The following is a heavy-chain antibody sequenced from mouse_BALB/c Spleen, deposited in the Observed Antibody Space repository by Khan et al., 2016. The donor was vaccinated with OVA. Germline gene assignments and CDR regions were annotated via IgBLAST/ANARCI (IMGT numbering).Heavy chain of an antibody. Sequence: VQLQESGPGLVAPSQSLSLTCTVSGFSFTDYAVSWIRRPPGKGLEWLGVLWGGGSKYYNSALKSRLSISKDNSKSQVFLQMNSLQTDDTAKYYCAKDPPYYAMDYWSQGTSVTVSS. CDR3: AKDPPYYAMDY. CDR2: LWGGGSK. CDR1: GFSFTDYA. V-gene: IGHV2-6-5*01. J-gene: IGHJ4*01.